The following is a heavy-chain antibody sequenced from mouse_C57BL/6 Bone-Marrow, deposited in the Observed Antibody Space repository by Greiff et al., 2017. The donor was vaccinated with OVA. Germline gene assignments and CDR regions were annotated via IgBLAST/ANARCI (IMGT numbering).Heavy chain of an antibody. CDR1: GYTFTSYW. V-gene: IGHV1-50*01. Sequence: QVQLQQPGAELVKPGASVKLSCKASGYTFTSYWMQWVKQRPGQGLEWIGEIDPSDSYTNYNQKFKGKATLTVDTSSSTAYMQLSSLTSEDSAVYYCARIASYYSNDGWGQGTTLTVSS. CDR3: ARIASYYSNDG. D-gene: IGHD2-5*01. J-gene: IGHJ2*01. CDR2: IDPSDSYT.